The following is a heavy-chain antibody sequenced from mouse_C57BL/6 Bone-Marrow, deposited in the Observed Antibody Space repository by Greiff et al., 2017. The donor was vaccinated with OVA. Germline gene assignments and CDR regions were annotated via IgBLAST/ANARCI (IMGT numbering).Heavy chain of an antibody. Sequence: EVKLVESGGDLVKPGGSLKLSCAASGFTFSSYGMSWVRQTPDKRLEWVATISSGGSYTYYPDSVKGRFTISRDNAKNTLYLQMSSLKSEDTAMYYCARQRVYPLDYWGQGTTLTVSS. CDR2: ISSGGSYT. J-gene: IGHJ2*01. CDR3: ARQRVYPLDY. CDR1: GFTFSSYG. D-gene: IGHD2-1*01. V-gene: IGHV5-6*01.